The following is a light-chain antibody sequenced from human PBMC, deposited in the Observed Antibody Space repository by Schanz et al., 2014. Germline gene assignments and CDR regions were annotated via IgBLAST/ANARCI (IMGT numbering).Light chain of an antibody. J-gene: IGKJ5*01. CDR3: QQRNNWPLT. Sequence: EIVLTQSPGTLSLSPGERATLSCRASQSVSSSYLARYQQKPGQAPRLLIYDASNRATGIPARFSGSGSGTDFTLTISSLEPEDFAVYYCQQRNNWPLTFGQGTRLEIK. CDR1: QSVSSSY. V-gene: IGKV3D-20*02. CDR2: DAS.